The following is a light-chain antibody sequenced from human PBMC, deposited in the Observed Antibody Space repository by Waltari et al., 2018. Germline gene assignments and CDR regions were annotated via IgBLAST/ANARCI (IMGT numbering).Light chain of an antibody. CDR2: AAS. Sequence: DIQMTQSPSSPSASIGDSVTITCRASQTISNYLNWYQHIPGKAPNLLIYAASTLKSGVSSRFSGSASGTDFTLTISSLQPEDFATYYCQQTSSLPLTFGQGTKVEI. V-gene: IGKV1-39*01. CDR1: QTISNY. J-gene: IGKJ1*01. CDR3: QQTSSLPLT.